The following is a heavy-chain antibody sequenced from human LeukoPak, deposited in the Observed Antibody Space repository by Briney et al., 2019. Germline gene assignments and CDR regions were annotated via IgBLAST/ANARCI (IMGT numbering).Heavy chain of an antibody. J-gene: IGHJ4*02. CDR1: GFTFSSYA. D-gene: IGHD7-27*01. Sequence: GGSLRLSCAASGFTFSSYAMSWVRQAPGKGLEWVSAISGSGGSTYYADSVKGRFTISRDNSKNTLYLQMNSLRAEDTAVYYCARHPYANWGEAHFDYWGQGTLVTVSS. CDR3: ARHPYANWGEAHFDY. CDR2: ISGSGGST. V-gene: IGHV3-23*01.